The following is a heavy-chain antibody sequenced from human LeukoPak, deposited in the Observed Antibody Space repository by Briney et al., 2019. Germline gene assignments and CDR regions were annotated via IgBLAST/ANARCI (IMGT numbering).Heavy chain of an antibody. V-gene: IGHV3-48*03. CDR1: GFTFRSYE. CDR3: AREIEYSGYDLFDY. J-gene: IGHJ4*02. CDR2: ISRSGSTT. D-gene: IGHD5-12*01. Sequence: GGSLRLSCAASGFTFRSYEMNWVRQAPGKGLEWVSYISRSGSTTYYAGSVKGRFTISRDNAKNSLYLQMNSLRAEDTAIYYCAREIEYSGYDLFDYWGQGTLVTDSS.